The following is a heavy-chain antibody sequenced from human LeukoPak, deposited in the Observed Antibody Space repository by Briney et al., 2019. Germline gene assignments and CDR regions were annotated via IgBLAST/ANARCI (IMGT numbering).Heavy chain of an antibody. CDR2: IYYSGST. J-gene: IGHJ3*01. Sequence: SETLSLTCTVSGGSISSYYWGWIRQPPGKGLEWIGYIYYSGSTNYNPSLKSRVTISVDTSKNQFSPKLSSVTAADTAVYYCARGDYYGSGRLDAWGQGTMVTVSS. D-gene: IGHD3-10*01. CDR3: ARGDYYGSGRLDA. CDR1: GGSISSYY. V-gene: IGHV4-59*01.